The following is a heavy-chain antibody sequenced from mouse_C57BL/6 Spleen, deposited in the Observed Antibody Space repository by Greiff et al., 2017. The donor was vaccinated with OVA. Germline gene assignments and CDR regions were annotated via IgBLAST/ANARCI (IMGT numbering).Heavy chain of an antibody. CDR1: GYTFTDYE. D-gene: IGHD4-1*01. CDR3: TRTGTGYYAMDY. CDR2: IDPETGGT. V-gene: IGHV1-15*01. J-gene: IGHJ4*01. Sequence: VKLQESGAELVRPGASVTLSCKASGYTFTDYEMHWVKQTPVHGLEWIGAIDPETGGTAYNQKFKGKAILTADKSSSTAYMELRSLTSEDSAVYYCTRTGTGYYAMDYWGQGTSVTVSS.